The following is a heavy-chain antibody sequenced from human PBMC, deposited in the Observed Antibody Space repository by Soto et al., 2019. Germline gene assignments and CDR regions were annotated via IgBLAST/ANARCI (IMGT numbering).Heavy chain of an antibody. CDR2: IKQDGSEK. V-gene: IGHV3-7*01. D-gene: IGHD3-3*01. CDR3: AKDGDYDFWSGYFTSSTNPNYYFDY. Sequence: GGSLRLSCAASGFTFSSYWMSWVRQAPGKGLEWVANIKQDGSEKYYVDSVKGRFTISRDNSKNTLYLQMNGLRAEDTAVYYCAKDGDYDFWSGYFTSSTNPNYYFDYWGQGTLVTVSS. J-gene: IGHJ4*02. CDR1: GFTFSSYW.